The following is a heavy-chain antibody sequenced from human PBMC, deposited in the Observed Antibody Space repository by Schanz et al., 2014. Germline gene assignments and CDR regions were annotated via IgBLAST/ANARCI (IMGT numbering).Heavy chain of an antibody. D-gene: IGHD3-22*01. V-gene: IGHV3-30*18. J-gene: IGHJ4*02. Sequence: QAQLVESGGGVVQPGRSLRLSCAGSGFSFSDYGMHWVRQAPGRGLEWVAVISYHGSKRYYADSVKGRFTISRDNSKTTLYLQMNSLRAEDTAVYFCAKSYDTSGYSGFWGQGTLVTVSS. CDR1: GFSFSDYG. CDR3: AKSYDTSGYSGF. CDR2: ISYHGSKR.